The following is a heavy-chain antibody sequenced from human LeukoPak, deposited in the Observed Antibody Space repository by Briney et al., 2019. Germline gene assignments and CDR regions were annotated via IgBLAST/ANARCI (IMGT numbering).Heavy chain of an antibody. CDR1: VFTFSSYA. CDR2: ISYDGSNK. J-gene: IGHJ3*02. Sequence: GGSLRLSCAASVFTFSSYAMHWVRPAPGKGLEWVAVISYDGSNKYYADSVKGRFTISRDNSKNTLYLQMNSLRAEDTAVYYCAKGPVVTFDIWGQGTMVTVSS. D-gene: IGHD2-15*01. V-gene: IGHV3-30*04. CDR3: AKGPVVTFDI.